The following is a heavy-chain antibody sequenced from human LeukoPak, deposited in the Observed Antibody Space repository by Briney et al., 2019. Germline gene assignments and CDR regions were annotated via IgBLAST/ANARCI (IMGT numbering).Heavy chain of an antibody. CDR1: GFTFSSYA. J-gene: IGHJ4*02. CDR2: ISGSGGST. Sequence: PGGSLRLSCAASGFTFSSYAMSWVRQAPGKGLEWVSAISGSGGSTYYADSVKGRFTISKDNSKNTLYLQMNSLRAEDTAVYYCAKGQRVVVVAALDYWGQGTLVTVSS. D-gene: IGHD2-15*01. CDR3: AKGQRVVVVAALDY. V-gene: IGHV3-23*01.